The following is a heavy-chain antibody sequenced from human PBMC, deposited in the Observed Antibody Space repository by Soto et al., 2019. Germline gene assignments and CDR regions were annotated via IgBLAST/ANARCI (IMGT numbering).Heavy chain of an antibody. CDR3: VRDVAFDYVN. D-gene: IGHD3-16*01. Sequence: VQLVESGGGLVQPGGSLIISCTVSGFSFSSYWMSWVRQAPGKGLEWVASIKQDESEKYYVDSVKGRFTISRDNVDDSLFLQMNSLSADDTAVYFCVRDVAFDYVNWGQGTLVTVSS. CDR1: GFSFSSYW. J-gene: IGHJ4*02. CDR2: IKQDESEK. V-gene: IGHV3-7*01.